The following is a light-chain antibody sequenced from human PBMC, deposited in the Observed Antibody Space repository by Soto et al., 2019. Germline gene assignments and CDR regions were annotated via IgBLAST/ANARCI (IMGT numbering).Light chain of an antibody. V-gene: IGKV1-5*01. CDR1: QSISSW. CDR3: QQYNSYPCT. CDR2: DAS. Sequence: DIQMTQSPSTLSASVGDRVTITCRASQSISSWLAWYQQKPGKAPKLMIYDASSLQSGVPATYSGSGSGTEFTLTIRSLQPDDFATYYCQQYNSYPCTFGQGTQVEIK. J-gene: IGKJ1*01.